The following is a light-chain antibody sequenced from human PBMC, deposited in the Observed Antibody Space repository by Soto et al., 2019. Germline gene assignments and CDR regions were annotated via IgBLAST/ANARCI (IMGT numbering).Light chain of an antibody. CDR3: QKYNSAPQT. J-gene: IGKJ1*01. CDR2: AAS. V-gene: IGKV1-39*01. Sequence: DIQMTQSPSSVSGSGGDRVTIACRASQRIKNYLNGYQQQPGKAPKLLIYAASTLQRGVPSRFSGSGSGTDLTITISRLQPEDVATYYCQKYNSAPQTCGQGTKVDIK. CDR1: QRIKNY.